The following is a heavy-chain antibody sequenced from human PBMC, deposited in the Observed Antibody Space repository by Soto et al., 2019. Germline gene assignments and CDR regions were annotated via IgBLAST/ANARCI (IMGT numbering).Heavy chain of an antibody. J-gene: IGHJ4*02. Sequence: QVQLQQWGAGLLKPSETLSLTCAVYGGSFSGYYWSWIRQPPGKGLEWIGEINHSGSTNYNPSLKSRVTISVDTSKNQFSLKLSSVTAADTAVYYCARNTDIVVVVAAGCYFAYWGQGTLVTVSS. D-gene: IGHD2-15*01. CDR1: GGSFSGYY. V-gene: IGHV4-34*01. CDR3: ARNTDIVVVVAAGCYFAY. CDR2: INHSGST.